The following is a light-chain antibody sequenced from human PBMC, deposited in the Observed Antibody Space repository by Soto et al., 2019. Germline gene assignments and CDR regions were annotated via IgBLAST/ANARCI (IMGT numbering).Light chain of an antibody. CDR2: QDS. CDR3: QAWDSSTGGV. Sequence: SYEVTQPPSVSVSPGQTASITCSGDKLGDKYACWYQQKPGQSPVLVIYQDSKRPSGIPERFSGSNSGNTATLTISGTQAMDEADYYCQAWDSSTGGVFGGGTKLTVL. J-gene: IGLJ2*01. CDR1: KLGDKY. V-gene: IGLV3-1*01.